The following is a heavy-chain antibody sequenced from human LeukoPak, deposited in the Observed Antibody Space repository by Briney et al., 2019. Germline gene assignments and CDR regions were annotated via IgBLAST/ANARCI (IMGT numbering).Heavy chain of an antibody. CDR1: GFTFSSYG. D-gene: IGHD1-26*01. CDR2: ISGSGGST. CDR3: AKASGSYLVLYYFDY. Sequence: RPGGSLRLSCAASGFTFSSYGMSWVRQAPGKGLEWVSAISGSGGSTYYADSVKGRFTISRDNAKNSLYLQMNSLRAEDMALYYCAKASGSYLVLYYFDYWGQGTLVTVSS. J-gene: IGHJ4*02. V-gene: IGHV3-23*01.